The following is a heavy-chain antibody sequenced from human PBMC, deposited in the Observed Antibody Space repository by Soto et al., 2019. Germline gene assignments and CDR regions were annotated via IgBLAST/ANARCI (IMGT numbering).Heavy chain of an antibody. J-gene: IGHJ3*02. CDR2: IIPIFGTA. Sequence: SVTVSCQASGGTFSSYAISWVRQAPGQGLEWMGGIIPIFGTAKYSQKFQGRVTMTRNTSISTAYMDLSSLRSEDTAVYYYARGAAFDIWGQGTMVTVSS. CDR3: ARGAAFDI. V-gene: IGHV1-69*05. CDR1: GGTFSSYA.